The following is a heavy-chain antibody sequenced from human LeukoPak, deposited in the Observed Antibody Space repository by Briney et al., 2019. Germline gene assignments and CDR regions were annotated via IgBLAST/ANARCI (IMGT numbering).Heavy chain of an antibody. CDR2: ISSSGSTI. CDR3: ARIGIMIVVVNGMDV. CDR1: GFTFSSYD. Sequence: GGSLRLSCAASGFTFSSYDMNWVRQAPGKGLEWVSYISSSGSTINYADSVKGRFTISRDNAKNSLYLQMNSLRAEDTAVYYCARIGIMIVVVNGMDVWGQGTTVTVSS. V-gene: IGHV3-48*03. D-gene: IGHD3-22*01. J-gene: IGHJ6*02.